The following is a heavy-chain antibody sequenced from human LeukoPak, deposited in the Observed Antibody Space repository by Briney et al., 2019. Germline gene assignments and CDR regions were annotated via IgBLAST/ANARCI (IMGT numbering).Heavy chain of an antibody. CDR2: ISGSGGGT. D-gene: IGHD3-22*01. Sequence: GGSLRLSCVVSGITLSNYGMSWVRQAPGKGLEWVAGISGSGGGTQYADSVKGRFTISRDNRKNTLYLQMNSLRAEDTAMYFCAKRGLVIRVILVGFHKEAYYFDSWGQGALVTVSS. CDR3: AKRGLVIRVILVGFHKEAYYFDS. J-gene: IGHJ4*02. CDR1: GITLSNYG. V-gene: IGHV3-23*01.